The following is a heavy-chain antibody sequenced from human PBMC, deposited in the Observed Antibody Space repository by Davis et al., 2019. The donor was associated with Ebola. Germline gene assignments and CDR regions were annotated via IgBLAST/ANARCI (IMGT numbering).Heavy chain of an antibody. CDR1: GFTFNTNW. V-gene: IGHV3-7*01. Sequence: GESLKISCAASGFTFNTNWMTWVRQAPGKGLEWLAHIKEDGSQKYYVDSVKGRFTISRDNAKTSLSLQMNSLRVEDTAVYYCATLPGYYWGQGTLVTVSS. CDR3: ATLPGYY. J-gene: IGHJ4*02. D-gene: IGHD1-26*01. CDR2: IKEDGSQK.